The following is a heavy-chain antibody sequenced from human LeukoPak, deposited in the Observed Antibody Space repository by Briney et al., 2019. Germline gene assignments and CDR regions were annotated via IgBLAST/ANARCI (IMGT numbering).Heavy chain of an antibody. D-gene: IGHD3-22*01. CDR2: FYPEDGET. J-gene: IGHJ4*02. CDR1: GYTLTELS. Sequence: ASVKVSCKVSGYTLTELSMHWVRQAPGKGLEWMGGFYPEDGETIYAQKFQGRVTMTEDTSTDTAYMELSSLRSEDTAMYYCARAGIDYYDSSGYYYYKGFDYWGQGTLVTVSS. V-gene: IGHV1-24*01. CDR3: ARAGIDYYDSSGYYYYKGFDY.